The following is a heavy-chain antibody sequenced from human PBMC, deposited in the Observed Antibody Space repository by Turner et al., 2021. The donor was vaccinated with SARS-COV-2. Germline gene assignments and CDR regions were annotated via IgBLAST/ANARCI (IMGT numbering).Heavy chain of an antibody. CDR2: IWYDGSNK. CDR3: AKAGFGYSSGWGYFDY. J-gene: IGHJ4*02. D-gene: IGHD6-19*01. CDR1: GFPFSRYG. Sequence: QVQLVESGGGVVQPGRSLRLSFAPSGFPFSRYGMHWVRQAPGKGLEWVAVIWYDGSNKYYADSVKGRFTISRDNSKNTLYLQMNSLRAEDTAVYYCAKAGFGYSSGWGYFDYWGQGTLVTVSS. V-gene: IGHV3-33*06.